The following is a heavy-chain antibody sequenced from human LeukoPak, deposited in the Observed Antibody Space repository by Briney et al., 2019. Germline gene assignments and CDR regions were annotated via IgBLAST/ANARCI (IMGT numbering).Heavy chain of an antibody. D-gene: IGHD2-2*01. CDR3: ASQPGAYVPAAMRLDY. CDR1: GFTFSSYA. V-gene: IGHV3-30*04. CDR2: ISYDGSNK. Sequence: GGSLRLSCAASGFTFSSYAMHWVRQAPGKGLEWVAVISYDGSNKYYADSVKGRFTISRDNSKNTLYLQMNSLRAEDTAVYYCASQPGAYVPAAMRLDYWDQGTLVTVSS. J-gene: IGHJ4*02.